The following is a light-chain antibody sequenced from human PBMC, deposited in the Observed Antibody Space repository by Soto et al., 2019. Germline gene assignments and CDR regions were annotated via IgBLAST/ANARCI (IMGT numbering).Light chain of an antibody. CDR2: ATS. J-gene: IGKJ2*01. Sequence: DIQMTQSPSSLSASVGDRVTITCRASQTVTNSLNWYQQKPGKAPNLLISATSSLQSGVPSRFSGSGSGTDFTLTISSLQPEDFATYYCQQSYSAPKTFGQGTNLEIK. CDR3: QQSYSAPKT. CDR1: QTVTNS. V-gene: IGKV1-39*01.